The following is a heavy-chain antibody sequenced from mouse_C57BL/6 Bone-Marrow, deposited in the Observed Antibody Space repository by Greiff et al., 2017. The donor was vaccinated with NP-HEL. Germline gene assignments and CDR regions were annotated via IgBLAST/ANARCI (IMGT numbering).Heavy chain of an antibody. CDR1: GFTFSSYG. V-gene: IGHV5-6*01. D-gene: IGHD2-2*01. CDR2: ISSGGSYT. J-gene: IGHJ3*01. CDR3: ARPPSYGYDGSWFAY. Sequence: EVKLVESGGDLVKPGGSLKLSCAASGFTFSSYGMSWVRQTPDKRLEWVATISSGGSYTYYPDSVKGRFTISRDNAKNTLYLQMSSLKSEDTAMYYCARPPSYGYDGSWFAYWGQGTLVTVSA.